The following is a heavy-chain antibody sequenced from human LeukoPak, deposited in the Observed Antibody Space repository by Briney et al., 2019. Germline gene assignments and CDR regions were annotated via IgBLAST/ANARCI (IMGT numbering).Heavy chain of an antibody. J-gene: IGHJ4*02. D-gene: IGHD3-16*02. Sequence: SQTLSLTCTVSGGSISSGGYYWSWIRQHPGKGLEWIGYIYYSGSTYYNPSLKSRVTISVDTSKNQFSLKLSSVTAADTAVYYCARENVWGSYRYFDYWGQGTLVTVSS. CDR1: GGSISSGGYY. CDR2: IYYSGST. CDR3: ARENVWGSYRYFDY. V-gene: IGHV4-31*03.